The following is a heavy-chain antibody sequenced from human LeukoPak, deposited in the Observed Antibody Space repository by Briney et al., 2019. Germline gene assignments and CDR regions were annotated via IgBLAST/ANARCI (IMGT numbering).Heavy chain of an antibody. V-gene: IGHV3-53*01. D-gene: IGHD5/OR15-5a*01. J-gene: IGHJ4*02. Sequence: GGSLRLSCAASGFTFSNNYMSWVRQAPGKGLEWVSVIYSGGSTYYADSVKGRFTISRDSSKNTLYLQMNSLRAGDTAVYYCARDSLGMSTLDSWGQGTLVTVSS. CDR1: GFTFSNNY. CDR2: IYSGGST. CDR3: ARDSLGMSTLDS.